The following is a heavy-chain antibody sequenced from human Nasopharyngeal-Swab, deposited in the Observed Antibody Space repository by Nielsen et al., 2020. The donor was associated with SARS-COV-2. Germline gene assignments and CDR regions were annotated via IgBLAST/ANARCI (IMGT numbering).Heavy chain of an antibody. CDR2: IRSKAYGGTT. CDR1: GFTFGDYA. V-gene: IGHV3-49*04. Sequence: GESLKISCTASGFTFGDYAMSWVRQAPGKGLEWVGFIRSKAYGGTTEYAASVKGRFTISRDDSKSIAYLQMNSLKTEDTAVYYCTRMVQQLRENWFDPWGQGTLVTASS. CDR3: TRMVQQLRENWFDP. D-gene: IGHD6-13*01. J-gene: IGHJ5*02.